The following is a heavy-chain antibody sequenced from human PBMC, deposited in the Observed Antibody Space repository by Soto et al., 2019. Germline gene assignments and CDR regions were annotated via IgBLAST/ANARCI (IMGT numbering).Heavy chain of an antibody. CDR1: GFTFSSYG. CDR2: ISYDGSNK. V-gene: IGHV3-30*18. Sequence: QVQLVESGGGVVQPGRSLRLSCAASGFTFSSYGMHWVRQAPGKGLEWVAVISYDGSNKYYADSVKGRFTISRDNSKNTLYLQMNSLRAEDTAVYYCAKDRRWAFDIWGQGTMVTVSS. CDR3: AKDRRWAFDI. J-gene: IGHJ3*02.